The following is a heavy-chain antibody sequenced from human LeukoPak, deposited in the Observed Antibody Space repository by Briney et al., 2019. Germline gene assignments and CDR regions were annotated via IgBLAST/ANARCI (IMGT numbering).Heavy chain of an antibody. Sequence: PGGSLRLSSAASGFTLRSYDMSWVSHAPGKGLEWVAATSGSGVNSYYADSVRGRFTISRDNSQKTLYLQMNSLRAEDTAVYYCAKRPSDYGDYVSYFDYWGQGTLVTVSS. D-gene: IGHD4-17*01. V-gene: IGHV3-23*01. CDR2: TSGSGVNS. CDR3: AKRPSDYGDYVSYFDY. CDR1: GFTLRSYD. J-gene: IGHJ4*02.